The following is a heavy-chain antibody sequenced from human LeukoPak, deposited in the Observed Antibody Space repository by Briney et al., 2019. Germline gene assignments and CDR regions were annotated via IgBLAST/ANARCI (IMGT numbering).Heavy chain of an antibody. J-gene: IGHJ4*02. CDR1: GGSISSYY. Sequence: SETLSLTCTVSGGSISSYYWSCIRQPPGKGLEWIGYIYYSGSTNYNPSLKSRVTISVDTSKNQFSLKLSSLTAADTAVYYCARAGLGYCSSTSCYYFDYWGQGTLVTVSS. CDR3: ARAGLGYCSSTSCYYFDY. CDR2: IYYSGST. D-gene: IGHD2-2*01. V-gene: IGHV4-59*01.